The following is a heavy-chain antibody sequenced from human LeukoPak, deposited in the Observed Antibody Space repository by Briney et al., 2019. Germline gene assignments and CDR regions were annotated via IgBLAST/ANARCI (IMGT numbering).Heavy chain of an antibody. CDR2: INPNSGGT. Sequence: ASVKVSCKASGYTFTGYYMHWVRQAPGQGLEWMGWINPNSGGTNYAQKFQGRVTMTRDTSISTAYMELSRLRSDDTAVYYCATSSGWHTAGDYWGQGTLVTVSS. D-gene: IGHD6-19*01. V-gene: IGHV1-2*02. CDR1: GYTFTGYY. CDR3: ATSSGWHTAGDY. J-gene: IGHJ4*02.